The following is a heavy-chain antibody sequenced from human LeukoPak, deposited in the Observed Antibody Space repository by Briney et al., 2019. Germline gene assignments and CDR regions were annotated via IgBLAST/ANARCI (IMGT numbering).Heavy chain of an antibody. V-gene: IGHV1-24*01. J-gene: IGHJ6*03. D-gene: IGHD5-12*01. Sequence: GASVKVFCKVSGYTLTELSMHWVRQAPGKGLEWMGGFDPEDGETIYAQKFQGRVTMTEDTSTDTAYMELSSLRSEDTAVYYCATLRLRGPRYYYYYMDVWGKGTTVTVSS. CDR2: FDPEDGET. CDR3: ATLRLRGPRYYYYYMDV. CDR1: GYTLTELS.